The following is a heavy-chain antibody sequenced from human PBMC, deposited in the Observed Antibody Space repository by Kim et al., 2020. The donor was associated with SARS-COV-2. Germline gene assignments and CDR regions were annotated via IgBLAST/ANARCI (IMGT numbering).Heavy chain of an antibody. Sequence: SVKVSCKASGGTFSSYAISWVRQAPGQGLEWMGGIIPIFGTANYAQKFQGRVTITADESTSTAYMELSSLRSEDTAVYYCVRVVSPLYYYYYMDVWGKGTTVTVSS. V-gene: IGHV1-69*13. D-gene: IGHD3-22*01. J-gene: IGHJ6*03. CDR2: IIPIFGTA. CDR3: VRVVSPLYYYYYMDV. CDR1: GGTFSSYA.